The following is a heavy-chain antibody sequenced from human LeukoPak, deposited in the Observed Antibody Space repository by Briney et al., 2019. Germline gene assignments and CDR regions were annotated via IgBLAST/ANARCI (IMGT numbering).Heavy chain of an antibody. D-gene: IGHD3-16*01. CDR3: ARDVTPATV. Sequence: SETLSLTCTVSGGSISSNYLSWIRQPPGKGLEWIGYVRYGGSTNYNPSLKSRVTISVDTSKNQFSLKLSSVTAADTAVYYCARDVTPATVWGQGTLVAVS. CDR1: GGSISSNY. J-gene: IGHJ4*02. CDR2: VRYGGST. V-gene: IGHV4-59*01.